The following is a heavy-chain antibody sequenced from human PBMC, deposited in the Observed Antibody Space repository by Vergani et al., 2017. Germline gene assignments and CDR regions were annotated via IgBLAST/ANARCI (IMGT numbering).Heavy chain of an antibody. CDR3: ASGMATIFSYCDL. J-gene: IGHJ4*02. Sequence: AQLQESGPGLVKPSQTLSLTCTVSGGSFLRGTNYWPWIRQPAGKGLEWGGRIYASGSTNYNPSLEGRVTMSVDTSKNQFSLKLRSVTAADTAVYYCASGMATIFSYCDLWGQGTLVTVSS. D-gene: IGHD5-24*01. CDR1: GGSFLRGTNY. V-gene: IGHV4-61*02. CDR2: IYASGST.